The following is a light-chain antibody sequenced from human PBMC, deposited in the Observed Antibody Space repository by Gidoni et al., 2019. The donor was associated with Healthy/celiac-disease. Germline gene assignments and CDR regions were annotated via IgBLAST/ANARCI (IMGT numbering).Light chain of an antibody. V-gene: IGKV1-27*01. CDR3: QKYNSAPLT. CDR2: AAS. Sequence: DIQMTQSPSSLAASGGDRVTITCRASQGISNYLALYQQKPGKVPKLLIYAASTLQSGVPSRFSGSGSGTDFTLDISSLQPEDVETYYCQKYNSAPLTFGGGTKVEIK. CDR1: QGISNY. J-gene: IGKJ4*01.